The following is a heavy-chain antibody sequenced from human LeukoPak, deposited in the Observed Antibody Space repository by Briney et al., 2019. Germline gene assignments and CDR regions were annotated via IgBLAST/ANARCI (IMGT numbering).Heavy chain of an antibody. V-gene: IGHV4-31*03. J-gene: IGHJ4*02. CDR3: ARVYGGYSYGYYFDY. Sequence: PSETLSLTCTVSGGSISSGGYYWSWIRQHPGKGLEWIGYIYYSGSTYYNPSLKSRVTISVDTSKNQFSLKLSSVTAADTAVYYCARVYGGYSYGYYFDYWGQGTLVTVSS. D-gene: IGHD5-18*01. CDR1: GGSISSGGYY. CDR2: IYYSGST.